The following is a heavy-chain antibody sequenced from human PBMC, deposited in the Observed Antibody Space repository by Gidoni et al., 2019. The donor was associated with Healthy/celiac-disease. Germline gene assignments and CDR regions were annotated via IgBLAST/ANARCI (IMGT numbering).Heavy chain of an antibody. CDR1: DYSISSGYY. V-gene: IGHV4-38-2*02. Sequence: QVQLQESGPGLVKPSETLSLACTVSDYSISSGYYWGWIRQPPGKGLEWIGSIYHSGRTYYNPSLKSRVTISVDTSNNQFSLKLSAVTAADTAVYYCARVAIVVVPAAIWGAFDIWGQGTMVTVSS. D-gene: IGHD2-2*01. J-gene: IGHJ3*02. CDR3: ARVAIVVVPAAIWGAFDI. CDR2: IYHSGRT.